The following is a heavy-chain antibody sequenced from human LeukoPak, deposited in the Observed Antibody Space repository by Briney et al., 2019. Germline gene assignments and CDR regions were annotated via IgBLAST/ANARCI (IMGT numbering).Heavy chain of an antibody. CDR1: GASIRNYY. Sequence: KTSETLSLTCTVSGASIRNYYWSWIRQSPEKGLEWIGYIYYSGSTNYNPSLESRVAMSVDTSKNQFSLRLSSVTAADTAIYYCARRYSSSWYVGFFDPWGQGTLVTVSS. CDR2: IYYSGST. V-gene: IGHV4-59*08. J-gene: IGHJ5*02. D-gene: IGHD6-13*01. CDR3: ARRYSSSWYVGFFDP.